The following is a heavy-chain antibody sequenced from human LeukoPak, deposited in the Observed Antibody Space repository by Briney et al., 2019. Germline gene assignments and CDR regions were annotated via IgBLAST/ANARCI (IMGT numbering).Heavy chain of an antibody. D-gene: IGHD2-15*01. J-gene: IGHJ4*02. V-gene: IGHV4-39*07. CDR2: IYYSGST. CDR3: ARGQGPVQVWLLRFVPFDY. Sequence: SETLSLTCTVSGGSISSSSYYWGWIRQPTGKGLEWIGSIYYSGSTNYNPSLKSRVTISVDTSKNQFSLKLSSVTAADTAVYYCARGQGPVQVWLLRFVPFDYWGQGTLVTVSS. CDR1: GGSISSSSYY.